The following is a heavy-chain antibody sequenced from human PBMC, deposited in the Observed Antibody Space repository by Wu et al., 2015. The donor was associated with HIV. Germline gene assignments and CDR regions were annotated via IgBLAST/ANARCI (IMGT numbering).Heavy chain of an antibody. D-gene: IGHD3-22*01. CDR1: GYMFSNYG. CDR3: ARDRTDYYDSSGYSSYAFDI. V-gene: IGHV1-18*01. CDR2: ISAYNGNR. Sequence: QVQLVQSGAEVKKPGASVKVSCKASGYMFSNYGITWVRQAPGQGLEWMGWISAYNGNRNYAQKFQGRVTMTTETSTSTAYLELRTLRSDDTAVYYCARDRTDYYDSSGYSSYAFDIWGQGTGGHRLF. J-gene: IGHJ3*02.